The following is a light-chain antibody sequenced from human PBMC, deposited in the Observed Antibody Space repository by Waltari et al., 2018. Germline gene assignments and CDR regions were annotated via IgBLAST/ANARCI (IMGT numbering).Light chain of an antibody. V-gene: IGLV1-47*01. Sequence: QSVLTQPPSASGTPGQRVTSSSSASSSTIGNSYVYWYPQLPGTAPKLLIYTNNQRPSGVPDRFSGSKSGTSASLAISGLRSEDEADYYCAAWDDSLSGRVFGGGTKLTVL. CDR1: SSTIGNSY. J-gene: IGLJ3*02. CDR2: TNN. CDR3: AAWDDSLSGRV.